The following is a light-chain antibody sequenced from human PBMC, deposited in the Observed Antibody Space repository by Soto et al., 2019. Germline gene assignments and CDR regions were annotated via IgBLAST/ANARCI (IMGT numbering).Light chain of an antibody. CDR3: QQYGSSGT. J-gene: IGKJ1*01. CDR2: GAS. CDR1: QGVSRK. V-gene: IGKV3-15*01. Sequence: DIVMTQSPATLSVAPGVRVTFSCRASQGVSRKLAWYQHKPGQAPRLLISGASTGATGIPARFSGSGSGTDFTLTISRLEPEDFAVYYCQQYGSSGTFGQGTKVDIK.